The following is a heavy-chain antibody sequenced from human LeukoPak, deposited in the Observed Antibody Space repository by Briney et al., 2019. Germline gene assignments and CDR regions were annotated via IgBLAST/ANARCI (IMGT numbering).Heavy chain of an antibody. CDR2: ISGSGGST. V-gene: IGHV3-23*01. D-gene: IGHD6-6*01. Sequence: GGSLRLSCAASGFTFSSYAMSWVRQAPGKGLEWVSAISGSGGSTYYADSVKGRFTISRDNSKNTLYLQMNSLRAEDTAVYYCAKGLISSSSIKDAFDIWGQGTMVTVSS. CDR1: GFTFSSYA. J-gene: IGHJ3*02. CDR3: AKGLISSSSIKDAFDI.